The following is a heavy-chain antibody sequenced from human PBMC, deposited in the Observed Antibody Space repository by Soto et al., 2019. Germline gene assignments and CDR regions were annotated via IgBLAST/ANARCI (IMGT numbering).Heavy chain of an antibody. CDR3: ARGWLATGGSLSYMDD. J-gene: IGHJ6*03. D-gene: IGHD6-13*01. CDR2: IGTAGDT. V-gene: IGHV3-13*01. Sequence: EVQLVESGGGLVQPGGSLRLSCAASGFTFSSYDIHWVRQATGKGLEWVSAIGTAGDTYYPGSVKGRFTISRENAKNSLYPQMNRLRAGDTALYYCARGWLATGGSLSYMDDWGKGTTVTVSS. CDR1: GFTFSSYD.